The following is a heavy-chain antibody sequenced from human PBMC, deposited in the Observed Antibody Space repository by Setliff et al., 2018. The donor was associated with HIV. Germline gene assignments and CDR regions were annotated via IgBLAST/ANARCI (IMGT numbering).Heavy chain of an antibody. CDR2: IYNTGST. Sequence: PSETLSLTCTVTGGSISSGVFYWTWIRQHPGKGLEWIGYIYNTGSTYHSPSLESRVTLSIDTSNNQFSLKLTSVTAADTAVYYCAKRAVQDGTVTSSNWFESWGQGTLVTVSS. V-gene: IGHV4-31*03. J-gene: IGHJ5*01. CDR3: AKRAVQDGTVTSSNWFES. CDR1: GGSISSGVFY. D-gene: IGHD1-7*01.